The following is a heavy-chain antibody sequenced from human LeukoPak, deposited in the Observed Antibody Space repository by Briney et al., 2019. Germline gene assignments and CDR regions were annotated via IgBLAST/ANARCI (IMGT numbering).Heavy chain of an antibody. CDR2: IKSKTEGGTT. J-gene: IGHJ1*01. D-gene: IGHD3-3*01. CDR1: GFTFSNAS. Sequence: GGSLRLSCAASGFTFSNASMSWVRPAPGKGLEWVGRIKSKTEGGTTDYAAPVKGRFTISRDDSKNTLYLQMNSLKTEDTAVYYCTTAGALLPYDFWSGYYRPEYFQHWGQGTLVTVSS. V-gene: IGHV3-15*01. CDR3: TTAGALLPYDFWSGYYRPEYFQH.